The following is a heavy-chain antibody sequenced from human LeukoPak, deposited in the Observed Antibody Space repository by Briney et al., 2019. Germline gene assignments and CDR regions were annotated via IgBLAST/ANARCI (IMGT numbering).Heavy chain of an antibody. V-gene: IGHV4-34*01. J-gene: IGHJ6*02. CDR1: GGSFSGYY. CDR2: INHGGST. Sequence: SETLSLTCAVYGGSFSGYYWSWIRQPPGKGLEWIGEINHGGSTNYNPSLKSRVTISVDTSKNQFSLKLSSVTAADTAVYYCAREGPIYGMDVWGQGTTVTVSS. CDR3: AREGPIYGMDV.